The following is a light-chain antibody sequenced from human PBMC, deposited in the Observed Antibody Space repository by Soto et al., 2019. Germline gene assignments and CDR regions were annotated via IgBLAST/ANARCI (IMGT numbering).Light chain of an antibody. CDR1: QSVSSSN. CDR2: GAS. CDR3: HQYGSSPQT. Sequence: EIVLTQSPGTLSLSPGERATLSCRATQSVSSSNLAWYQQKPGQAPRVLIYGASNRATGIPDRFSGSGSGRDFSLTITGLEPEDSAVYYCHQYGSSPQTFGQGTKVEIK. J-gene: IGKJ1*01. V-gene: IGKV3-20*01.